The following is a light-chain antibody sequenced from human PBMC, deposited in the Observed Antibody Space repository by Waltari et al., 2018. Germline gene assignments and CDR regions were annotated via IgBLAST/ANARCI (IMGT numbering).Light chain of an antibody. CDR1: PSLLHSDGRAR. J-gene: IGKJ1*01. CDR2: EVS. V-gene: IGKV2D-29*02. CDR3: MQNIQLPT. Sequence: EIVMTQAPLSLSVTPGQPASMSCKSSPSLLHSDGRARLYWYLQKPGQSPQLLISEVSNRFSGVTERFRGSGSGTDFTLKISRVEAEDVGVYFCMQNIQLPTFGQGTKVEIE.